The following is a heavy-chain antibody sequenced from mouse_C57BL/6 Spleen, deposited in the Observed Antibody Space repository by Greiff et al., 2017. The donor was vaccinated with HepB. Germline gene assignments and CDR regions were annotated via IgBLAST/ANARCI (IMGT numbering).Heavy chain of an antibody. V-gene: IGHV14-1*01. CDR1: GFNIKDYY. CDR3: PAHNPYYAMDY. J-gene: IGHJ4*01. Sequence: EVQLQQSGAELVRPGASVKLSCTASGFNIKDYYMHWVKQRPEQGLEWIGRIDPEDGDTEYAPKFQGKATMTADTSSNTAYLQLNSLTSEDAAVYYCPAHNPYYAMDYWGQGTSVTVSS. D-gene: IGHD1-3*01. CDR2: IDPEDGDT.